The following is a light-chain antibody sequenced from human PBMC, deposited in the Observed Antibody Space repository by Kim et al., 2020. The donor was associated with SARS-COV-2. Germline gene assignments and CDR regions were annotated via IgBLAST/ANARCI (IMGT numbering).Light chain of an antibody. CDR3: QQYSSYPYT. Sequence: DIQMTQSPSSLSASVGDSVTITCRASQDIHTYLAWLQQKPGKAPKSLIYAAATLHSVVPSRFIGSGSGTQFTLTITSLEPEDFATYYCQQYSSYPYTFGQGTKLEIK. J-gene: IGKJ2*01. CDR2: AAA. CDR1: QDIHTY. V-gene: IGKV1-16*01.